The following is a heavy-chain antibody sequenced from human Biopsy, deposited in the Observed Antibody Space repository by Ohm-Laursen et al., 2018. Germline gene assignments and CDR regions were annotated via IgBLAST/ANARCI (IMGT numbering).Heavy chain of an antibody. V-gene: IGHV3-21*06. CDR3: AKDRYNYTPIGGFSMDV. CDR1: GVTLSGYS. D-gene: IGHD5-18*01. J-gene: IGHJ6*02. CDR2: ISASSSYI. Sequence: GSLRLSCSASGVTLSGYSMNWVRQAPGKGLEWVSSISASSSYIYYADSVKGRFTISRDNSRDTLYLQMSSLRAEDTAVHYCAKDRYNYTPIGGFSMDVWGQGTTVTVSS.